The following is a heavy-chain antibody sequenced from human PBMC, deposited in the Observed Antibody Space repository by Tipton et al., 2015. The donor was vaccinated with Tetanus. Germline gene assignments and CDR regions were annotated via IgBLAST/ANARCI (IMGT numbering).Heavy chain of an antibody. V-gene: IGHV4-30-4*01. Sequence: TLSLTCTVSGGSIGNSNFYWSWIRQPPGKGLEWIGYICYSGSTYYNPSLKGRVTVSLDTSKNQFSLRLTSVTDADTAVYYCVRDHGITWGGMGYYYGMDVWGQGTTVTVSS. CDR1: GGSIGNSNFY. J-gene: IGHJ6*02. CDR2: ICYSGST. D-gene: IGHD3-16*01. CDR3: VRDHGITWGGMGYYYGMDV.